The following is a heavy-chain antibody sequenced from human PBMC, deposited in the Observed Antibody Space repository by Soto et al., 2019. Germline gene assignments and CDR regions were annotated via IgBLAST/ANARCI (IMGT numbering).Heavy chain of an antibody. CDR3: ARGFYYYDSSGYPH. D-gene: IGHD3-22*01. V-gene: IGHV1-24*01. CDR1: GYTLTELS. CDR2: FDPEDGET. J-gene: IGHJ4*02. Sequence: ASVKVSYKVSGYTLTELSMHWVRQAPGKGLEWMGGFDPEDGETIYAQKFQGRVTMTEDTSTDTAYMELSSLRSDDTAVYYCARGFYYYDSSGYPHWGQGTLVTVSS.